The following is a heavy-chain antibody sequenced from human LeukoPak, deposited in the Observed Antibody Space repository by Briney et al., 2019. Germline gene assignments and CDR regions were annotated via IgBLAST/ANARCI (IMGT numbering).Heavy chain of an antibody. D-gene: IGHD4-17*01. CDR1: GFTFSSYA. CDR3: ARVITVYNDYEEVAEYFQH. Sequence: GGTLRLSCAASGFTFSSYAMSWVRQAPGKGLEWVANIKEDGSDKYYVDSVKGRFTISRDNSKNSLYLQMNSLRAEDTAVYYCARVITVYNDYEEVAEYFQHWGQGTLVIVSS. J-gene: IGHJ1*01. V-gene: IGHV3-7*01. CDR2: IKEDGSDK.